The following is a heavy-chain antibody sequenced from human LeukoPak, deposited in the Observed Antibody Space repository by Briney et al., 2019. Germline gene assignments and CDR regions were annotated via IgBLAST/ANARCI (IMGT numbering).Heavy chain of an antibody. CDR2: IRSKANSYAT. CDR1: GFTFSGSA. J-gene: IGHJ4*02. D-gene: IGHD6-19*01. CDR3: TEAEGY. Sequence: PGGSLKLSCAASGFTFSGSAMHGVRQASGEGLEWVGRIRSKANSYATAYAASVKGRFTISRDDSKNTAYLQMNSLKTEDTAVYYCTEAEGYWGQGTLVTVSS. V-gene: IGHV3-73*01.